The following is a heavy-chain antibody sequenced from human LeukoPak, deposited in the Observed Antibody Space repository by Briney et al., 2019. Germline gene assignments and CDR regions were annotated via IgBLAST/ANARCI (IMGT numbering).Heavy chain of an antibody. CDR3: ARGIRFGRWLDP. Sequence: SQSLSLTCAVYGGSFSGYYWSWIRQPPGKELEWIGEINHSGSTNYNPSLKSRVTISVDTSKNQFSLKLSSVTAADTAVYYCARGIRFGRWLDPWGQGTLVTVSS. J-gene: IGHJ5*02. CDR1: GGSFSGYY. D-gene: IGHD3-16*01. CDR2: INHSGST. V-gene: IGHV4-34*01.